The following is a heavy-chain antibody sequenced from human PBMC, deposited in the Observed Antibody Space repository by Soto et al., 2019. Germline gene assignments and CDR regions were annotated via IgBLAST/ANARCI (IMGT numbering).Heavy chain of an antibody. J-gene: IGHJ6*02. CDR1: GFTFTDYC. CDR3: NAYYFWSDRGYGVDV. D-gene: IGHD3-3*01. V-gene: IGHV3-74*01. Sequence: GGSLRLSCAASGFTFTDYCIHWVRQVPGEGLEWVSRIDSDGSSTIYADSVKGRFTISRDNAKNTLYLQMNSLRVEDTAVYYCNAYYFWSDRGYGVDVWGQGTTVTVSS. CDR2: IDSDGSST.